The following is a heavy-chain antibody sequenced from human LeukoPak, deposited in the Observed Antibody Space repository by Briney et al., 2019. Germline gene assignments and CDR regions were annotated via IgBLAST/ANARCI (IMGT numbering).Heavy chain of an antibody. CDR2: INPNSGGT. D-gene: IGHD6-6*01. CDR1: GYTFTGYY. Sequence: ASVKVSCKASGYTFTGYYMHWVRQAPGQGLEWMGWINPNSGGTNYAQKFQGRVTMTRDTSISTAYMELSRLRSDDTAVYYCARAHPRSAGFDYWGQGTLVTVSS. V-gene: IGHV1-2*02. J-gene: IGHJ4*02. CDR3: ARAHPRSAGFDY.